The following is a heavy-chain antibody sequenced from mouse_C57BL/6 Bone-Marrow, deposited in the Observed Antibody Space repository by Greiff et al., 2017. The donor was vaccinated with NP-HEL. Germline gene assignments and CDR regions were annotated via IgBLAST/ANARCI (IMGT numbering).Heavy chain of an antibody. Sequence: EVQRVESGGGLVKPGGSLKLSCAASGFTFSDYGMHWVRQAPEKGLEWVAYISSGSSTIYYADTVKGRFTISRDNAKNTLFLQMTSLRSEDTAMYYCARRMDDGYYYFDYWGQGTTLTVSS. CDR1: GFTFSDYG. D-gene: IGHD2-3*01. CDR2: ISSGSSTI. V-gene: IGHV5-17*01. CDR3: ARRMDDGYYYFDY. J-gene: IGHJ2*01.